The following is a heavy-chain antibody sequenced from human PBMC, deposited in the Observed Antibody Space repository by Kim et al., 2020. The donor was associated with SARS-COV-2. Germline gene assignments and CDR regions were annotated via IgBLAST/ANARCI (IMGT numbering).Heavy chain of an antibody. CDR3: WRGTRDGGPFDY. CDR1: GGSFSGYY. D-gene: IGHD4-17*01. V-gene: IGHV4-34*01. CDR2: INHSGST. J-gene: IGHJ4*01. Sequence: SETLSLTCAVYGGSFSGYYWSWIRQPPGKGLEWIGEINHSGSTNYNPSLKSRVTISVDTSKNQFSLKLSSVTAADTAVLYYWRGTRDGGPFDYWGHGTL.